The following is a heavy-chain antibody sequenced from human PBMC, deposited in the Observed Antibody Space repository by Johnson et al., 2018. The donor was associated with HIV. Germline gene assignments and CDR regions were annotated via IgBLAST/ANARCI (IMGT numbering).Heavy chain of an antibody. V-gene: IGHV3-15*01. CDR2: VKSKTDGGTI. D-gene: IGHD3-16*01. CDR1: GFTFDDYG. CDR3: AKTGGGAALDS. J-gene: IGHJ3*02. Sequence: VQLVESGGGVVRPGGSLRLSCTASGFTFDDYGMSWVRQAPGKGLEWVGRVKSKTDGGTIDYAAAVKGRFIISRDDSKNTLYLQMNGLKTEDTAVYYCAKTGGGAALDSWGQGTMVTVSS.